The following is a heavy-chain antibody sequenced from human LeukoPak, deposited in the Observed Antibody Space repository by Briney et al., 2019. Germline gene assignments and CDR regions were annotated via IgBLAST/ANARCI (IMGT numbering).Heavy chain of an antibody. D-gene: IGHD3-22*01. J-gene: IGHJ3*02. Sequence: PGRSLRLSCAASGFTFSSYAMHWVRQAPGKGLEWVAVISYDGSNKYYADSVKGRFTISRDNSKNTLYLQMNSLRAEDTAVYYCARGYYDSSGYSDAFDIWGQGTMVTVSS. CDR1: GFTFSSYA. V-gene: IGHV3-30-3*01. CDR3: ARGYYDSSGYSDAFDI. CDR2: ISYDGSNK.